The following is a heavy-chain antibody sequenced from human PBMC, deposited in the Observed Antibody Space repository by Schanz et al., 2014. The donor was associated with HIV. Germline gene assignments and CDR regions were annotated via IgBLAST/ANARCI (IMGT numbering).Heavy chain of an antibody. D-gene: IGHD3-10*01. V-gene: IGHV1-2*02. Sequence: QVQLVQSGAEVKKPGASVKVSCKASGYTFSGYYIHWVRQAPGQGLEWMGWINPNSGSTNYARKFQGRVTFSRDTSTGTAYMEVTKLTYDDTAVYYCARVGSGSYYVRYFDYWGQGTLVTVSS. CDR2: INPNSGST. CDR1: GYTFSGYY. J-gene: IGHJ4*02. CDR3: ARVGSGSYYVRYFDY.